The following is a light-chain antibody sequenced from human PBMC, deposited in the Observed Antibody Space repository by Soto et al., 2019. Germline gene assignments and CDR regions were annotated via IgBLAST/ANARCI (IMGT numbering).Light chain of an antibody. CDR2: KAS. CDR1: QTISSW. CDR3: QNYNSYSEA. Sequence: IQMTQSPSSLYASVGDSVPITCLASQTISSWLAWYQQKPGKAPKLLIYKASTLKSGVPSRFSGSGSGTEFTLTISSLQPDDFATYYCQNYNSYSEAFGKGNKVDIK. J-gene: IGKJ1*01. V-gene: IGKV1-5*03.